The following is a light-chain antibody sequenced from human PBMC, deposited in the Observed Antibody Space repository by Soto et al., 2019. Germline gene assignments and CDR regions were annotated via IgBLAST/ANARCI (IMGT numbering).Light chain of an antibody. J-gene: IGKJ2*01. CDR1: QGISSY. V-gene: IGKV1-9*01. Sequence: DIQLTQSPSFLSASVGDRVTITCRASQGISSYLAWYQQPPGKAPKLLISGASTLQRGVSSRFSGSGSGTEFTLTISSLQPEDFATYYCQHLNTYPRTFGQGIKLEVK. CDR3: QHLNTYPRT. CDR2: GAS.